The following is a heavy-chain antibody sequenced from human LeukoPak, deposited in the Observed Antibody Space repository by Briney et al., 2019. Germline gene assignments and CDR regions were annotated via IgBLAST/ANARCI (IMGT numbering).Heavy chain of an antibody. CDR3: AKGATSTGDYYYGMDV. V-gene: IGHV3-30*18. CDR1: GLTFSSYG. D-gene: IGHD4-17*01. CDR2: ISYAGSNQ. J-gene: IGHJ6*02. Sequence: PGGSLRLSCAASGLTFSSYGMHWARQAPGKGLEWVALISYAGSNQYYADSVKGRFTISRDNSKNTLYLQMNSLRAEDTALYFCAKGATSTGDYYYGMDVWGQGTTVTVSS.